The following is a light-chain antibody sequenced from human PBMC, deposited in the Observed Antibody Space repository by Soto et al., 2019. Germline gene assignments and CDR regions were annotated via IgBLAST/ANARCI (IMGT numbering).Light chain of an antibody. V-gene: IGKV1-39*01. J-gene: IGKJ2*01. CDR2: TAS. Sequence: DIQMTQSPSSLSASVGDRVTITCRASQSISSYLNWYQQKPGKAPKLLIYTASSLQSGVPSRISGSGSGTDFTLTISSLQLEDFATYYCQQSHSTPYTFGQGTKLEIK. CDR3: QQSHSTPYT. CDR1: QSISSY.